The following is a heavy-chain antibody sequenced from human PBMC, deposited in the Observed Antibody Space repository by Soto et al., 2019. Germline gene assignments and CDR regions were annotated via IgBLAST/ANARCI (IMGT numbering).Heavy chain of an antibody. CDR2: IKSKTDGGTT. CDR3: TTDHRGYTYTGPGHYYQYGMDV. J-gene: IGHJ6*02. D-gene: IGHD5-18*01. Sequence: GGSLRLSCAASGFTFSNVWMTWVRQAPGKGLEWVGRIKSKTDGGTTDYAAPVKGRFTISRDDSKNTLYLQMNSLKTEDTAVYFCTTDHRGYTYTGPGHYYQYGMDVWGQGTTVTVSS. V-gene: IGHV3-15*01. CDR1: GFTFSNVW.